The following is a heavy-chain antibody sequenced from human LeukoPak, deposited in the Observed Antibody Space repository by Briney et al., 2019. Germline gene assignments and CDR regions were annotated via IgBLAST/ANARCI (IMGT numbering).Heavy chain of an antibody. J-gene: IGHJ4*02. CDR3: ASYSSSWYVWDY. CDR1: GGSISSHY. Sequence: SETLSPTCTVSGGSISSHYWSWIRQPPGKGLEWIGYIYYSGSTNYNPSLKSRVTISVDTSKNQFSLKLSSVTAADTAVYYCASYSSSWYVWDYWGQGTLVTVSS. D-gene: IGHD6-13*01. V-gene: IGHV4-59*11. CDR2: IYYSGST.